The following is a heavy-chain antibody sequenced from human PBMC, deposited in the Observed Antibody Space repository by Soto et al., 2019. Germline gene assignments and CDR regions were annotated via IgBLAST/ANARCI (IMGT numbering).Heavy chain of an antibody. Sequence: QLQLQESGSGLVKPSQTLSLTCAVSGGSISSGGYSWSWIRQPPGKGLEWIGYIYHSGSTYSHQSSXSXVXMXXDRSKNQCSLKLSSVTAADTAVYYCARGQAVAAQHWGQGTLVTVSS. V-gene: IGHV4-30-2*01. CDR3: ARGQAVAAQH. CDR2: IYHSGST. J-gene: IGHJ4*02. D-gene: IGHD2-15*01. CDR1: GGSISSGGYS.